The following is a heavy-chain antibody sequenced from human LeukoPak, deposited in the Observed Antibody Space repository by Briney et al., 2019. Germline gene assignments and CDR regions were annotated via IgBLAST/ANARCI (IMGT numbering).Heavy chain of an antibody. CDR1: GYTFTSYD. D-gene: IGHD5-18*01. CDR2: MNPNSGNT. CDR3: ARGLARTSMVTRGGVRFDY. Sequence: ASVKVSCKASGYTFTSYDINWVRQATGQGLEWMGWMNPNSGNTGYAQKFQGRVTMTRDTSISTAYMELSSLRSEDTAVYYCARGLARTSMVTRGGVRFDYWGQGTLVTVSS. J-gene: IGHJ4*02. V-gene: IGHV1-8*01.